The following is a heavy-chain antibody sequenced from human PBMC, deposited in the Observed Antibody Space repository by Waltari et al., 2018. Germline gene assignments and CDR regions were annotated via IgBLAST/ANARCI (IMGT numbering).Heavy chain of an antibody. CDR3: ARAVGSGSYYNEDWFDP. J-gene: IGHJ5*02. D-gene: IGHD3-10*01. V-gene: IGHV4-30-4*08. CDR1: GGSISSGDYY. Sequence: QVQLQESGPGLVKPSQTLSLTCTVSGGSISSGDYYWSWIRQPPGKGLEWIGYIYYSGSTYYTPSLKSRVTIAVDTSKNQFSLKLSSVTAADTAVYYCARAVGSGSYYNEDWFDPWGQGTLVTVSS. CDR2: IYYSGST.